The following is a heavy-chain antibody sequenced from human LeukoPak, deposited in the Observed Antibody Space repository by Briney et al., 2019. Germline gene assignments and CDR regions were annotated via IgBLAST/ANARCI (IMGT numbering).Heavy chain of an antibody. D-gene: IGHD3-22*01. CDR2: IYWDDDK. J-gene: IGHJ4*02. V-gene: IGHV2-5*02. CDR3: AHSRSDYYYDSSGSYYFDY. Sequence: SGPTLVNPTQPLTLTCTFSGFSLSTSGVGVGWIRQPPGKALEWLALIYWDDDKRYSPSLKSRLTITKDTSKNQVVLTMTNMDPVDTATYYCAHSRSDYYYDSSGSYYFDYWGQGTLVTVSS. CDR1: GFSLSTSGVG.